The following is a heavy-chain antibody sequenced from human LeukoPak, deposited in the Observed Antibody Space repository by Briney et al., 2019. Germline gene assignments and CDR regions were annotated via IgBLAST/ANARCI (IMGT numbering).Heavy chain of an antibody. Sequence: GGSLRLSCAASGFTFSTYWMHWVRQVPGKELVWVSRINNDGSITNSADSVKGRFTISRDNAKDTLYLQMDSLRAEDTAIYFCARGPSVLGAIDNWGQGTLVAVSS. D-gene: IGHD3-10*01. CDR1: GFTFSTYW. CDR2: INNDGSIT. V-gene: IGHV3-74*01. CDR3: ARGPSVLGAIDN. J-gene: IGHJ4*02.